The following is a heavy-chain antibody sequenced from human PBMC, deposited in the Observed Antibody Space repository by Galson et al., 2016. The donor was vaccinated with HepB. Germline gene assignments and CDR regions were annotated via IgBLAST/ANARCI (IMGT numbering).Heavy chain of an antibody. CDR2: TSYDGSNE. D-gene: IGHD3-9*01. Sequence: RLSCAASGFTFSRSDMYWVRKAPGKGLEWVAVTSYDGSNEYYADSVKGRFTISRDNSKNTLYLQMNSLRTEDTAVYYCAKPETRPYDILTGYSHFDYWGQGTLVTVSS. CDR1: GFTFSRSD. J-gene: IGHJ4*02. CDR3: AKPETRPYDILTGYSHFDY. V-gene: IGHV3-30*18.